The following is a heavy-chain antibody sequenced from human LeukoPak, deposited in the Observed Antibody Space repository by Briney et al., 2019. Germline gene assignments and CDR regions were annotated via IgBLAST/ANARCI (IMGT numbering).Heavy chain of an antibody. J-gene: IGHJ4*02. D-gene: IGHD5-24*01. CDR1: GFTFSSYS. Sequence: GGSLRLSCAASGFTFSSYSMNWVRQAPGKGLEWVSSIGSSSSYIYYADSVKGRFTISRDNAKNSLYLQMNSLRAEDTAVYYCACGFMASTDSYYFGYWGQGTLVTVSS. V-gene: IGHV3-21*04. CDR3: ACGFMASTDSYYFGY. CDR2: IGSSSSYI.